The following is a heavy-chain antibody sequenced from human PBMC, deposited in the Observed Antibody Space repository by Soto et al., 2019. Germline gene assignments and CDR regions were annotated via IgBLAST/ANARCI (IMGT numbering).Heavy chain of an antibody. J-gene: IGHJ6*02. V-gene: IGHV3-7*03. CDR3: ARDGVPVVVFSRHSPYGMDV. CDR2: IKEDSSEI. Sequence: PGGSLRLFCAASGFTFTSYWMTWVRQAPGKGLEWVANIKEDSSEIYYVDSVKGRFTISRDNARNSLHLQMNSLRAEDTAVYYCARDGVPVVVFSRHSPYGMDVWGQGTMVTVSS. CDR1: GFTFTSYW. D-gene: IGHD2-2*01.